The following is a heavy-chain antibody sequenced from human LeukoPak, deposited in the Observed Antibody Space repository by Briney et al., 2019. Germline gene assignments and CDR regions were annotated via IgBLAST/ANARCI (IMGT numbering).Heavy chain of an antibody. J-gene: IGHJ4*02. CDR3: ARVPNNYYDSSGYSIPDY. CDR1: GFTFSSYG. Sequence: GGSLRLSCAASGFTFSSYGMHWVRQAPGKGLEWVAFIRYDGSNKYYADSVKGRFTISRDNAKDSLYLQMNSLRAEDTAVYYCARVPNNYYDSSGYSIPDYWGQGTLVTVSS. V-gene: IGHV3-30*02. CDR2: IRYDGSNK. D-gene: IGHD3-22*01.